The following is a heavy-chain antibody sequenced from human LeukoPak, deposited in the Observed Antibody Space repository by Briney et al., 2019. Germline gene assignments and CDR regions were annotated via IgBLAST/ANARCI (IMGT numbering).Heavy chain of an antibody. V-gene: IGHV1-2*06. Sequence: GASVKVSCKASGYTFSGYYMHWVRQAPGQGLEWMGRINANSGGTHYARKFQGRVTMTRDTSITTVYMELSRLRPDDTAVYYCARVSNYDSSGYCDFDYWGQGTLVTVSS. D-gene: IGHD3-22*01. J-gene: IGHJ4*02. CDR3: ARVSNYDSSGYCDFDY. CDR2: INANSGGT. CDR1: GYTFSGYY.